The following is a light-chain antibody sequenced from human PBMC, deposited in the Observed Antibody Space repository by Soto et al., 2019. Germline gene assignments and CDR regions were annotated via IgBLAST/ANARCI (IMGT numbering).Light chain of an antibody. Sequence: DIQMTQSPSTLSAFAGDRVTVTCRASRSISGQLAWYQQRPGKAPNLLISDASNLNGGVPSRFSGSGSGTEFTLTISSLQPDDFATHYCQQYSAYPVTFGGGTKVDIK. CDR1: RSISGQ. J-gene: IGKJ4*01. V-gene: IGKV1-5*01. CDR3: QQYSAYPVT. CDR2: DAS.